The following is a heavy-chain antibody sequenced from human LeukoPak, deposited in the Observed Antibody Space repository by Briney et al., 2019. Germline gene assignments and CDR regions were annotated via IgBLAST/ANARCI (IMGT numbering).Heavy chain of an antibody. CDR1: GYTFTNCG. CDR3: TRDLGVDTTMIFFDY. D-gene: IGHD5-18*01. CDR2: ISAYNGDR. V-gene: IGHV1-18*01. J-gene: IGHJ4*02. Sequence: ASVKVSCKASGYTFTNCGISWGRQAPGQGLEWMGWISAYNGDRKYAQKFQGRVTMTTDTSTSTAYMEVRGLRSDDTAVYYCTRDLGVDTTMIFFDYWGQGSLVTVSS.